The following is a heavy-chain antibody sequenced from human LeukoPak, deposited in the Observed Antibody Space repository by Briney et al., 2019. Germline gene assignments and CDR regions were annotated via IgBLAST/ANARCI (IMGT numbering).Heavy chain of an antibody. V-gene: IGHV4-34*01. CDR3: ARTGSSSSGSLGC. D-gene: IGHD6-6*01. J-gene: IGHJ4*02. Sequence: SETLSLTCAVYGGSFSGYYWSWIRQPPGKGLEWIGEINHSGSTNYNPSLKSRVTISVDTSKNQFSLKLSSVTAADTAVYYCARTGSSSSGSLGCWGQGTLVTVSS. CDR1: GGSFSGYY. CDR2: INHSGST.